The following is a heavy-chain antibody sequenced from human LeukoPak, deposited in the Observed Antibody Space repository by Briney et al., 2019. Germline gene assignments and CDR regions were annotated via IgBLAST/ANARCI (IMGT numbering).Heavy chain of an antibody. J-gene: IGHJ3*02. D-gene: IGHD1-26*01. CDR2: ISDNSVIT. CDR3: AKDQGGAFDI. V-gene: IGHV3-23*01. Sequence: GGSLRLSCEASGFSFSSYAMNWVRQAPGKGLEWVSVISDNSVITYYADSVKGRFTISRDNSKNTLYLLMKSLRAEDTAIYYCAKDQGGAFDIWGQGTMVTVSS. CDR1: GFSFSSYA.